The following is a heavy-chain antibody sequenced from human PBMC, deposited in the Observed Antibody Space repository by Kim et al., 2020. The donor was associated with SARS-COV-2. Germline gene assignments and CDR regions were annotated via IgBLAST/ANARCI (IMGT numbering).Heavy chain of an antibody. V-gene: IGHV4-30-2*01. D-gene: IGHD3-10*01. CDR3: ARDYYGSGSYRYYYMDV. Sequence: RKSRVTISVDRSKNQFSLKLSSVTAADTAVYYCARDYYGSGSYRYYYMDVWGKGTTVTVSS. J-gene: IGHJ6*03.